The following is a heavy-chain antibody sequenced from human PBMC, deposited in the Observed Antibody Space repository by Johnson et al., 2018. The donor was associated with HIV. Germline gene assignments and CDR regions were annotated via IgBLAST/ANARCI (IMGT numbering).Heavy chain of an antibody. CDR2: IYSGGTT. Sequence: EVQLVESGGGLVQPGGSLRLSCTASGFTVSSNYMSWVRQAPGKGLEWVSVIYSGGTTYYAASVKGRFTISRDNSKNTLYLQMNNLRAEDTAVYYCAREAVPRGLQSAFGGAFDMWGQGTMVTVSS. V-gene: IGHV3-66*01. CDR3: AREAVPRGLQSAFGGAFDM. J-gene: IGHJ3*02. D-gene: IGHD3-3*02. CDR1: GFTVSSNY.